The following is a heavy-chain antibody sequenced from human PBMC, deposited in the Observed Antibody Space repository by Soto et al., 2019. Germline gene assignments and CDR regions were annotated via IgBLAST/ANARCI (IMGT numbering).Heavy chain of an antibody. Sequence: SETLSLTCTVSGGSISSYYWSWIRQPPGKGLEWIGYIYYSGSTNYNPSLKSRVTISVDTSKNQFSLKLSSVTAARHWITMVRGVCHFDYWGQGTLVTVSS. V-gene: IGHV4-59*01. J-gene: IGHJ4*02. CDR1: GGSISSYY. CDR3: RGVCHFDY. CDR2: IYYSGST. D-gene: IGHD3-10*01.